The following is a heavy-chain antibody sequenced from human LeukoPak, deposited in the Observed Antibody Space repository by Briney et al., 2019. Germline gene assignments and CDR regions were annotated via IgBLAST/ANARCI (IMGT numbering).Heavy chain of an antibody. CDR1: GYTFTSYY. D-gene: IGHD3-22*01. CDR2: INPSGGST. CDR3: ARRGIYYDSSGYSLPFDY. J-gene: IGHJ4*02. Sequence: ASVKVSCKASGYTFTSYYMHWVRQAPGQGLEWMGIINPSGGSTSYAQKFQGRVTMTRDMSTSTVYMELSSLRSDDTAVYYCARRGIYYDSSGYSLPFDYWGQGTLVTVSS. V-gene: IGHV1-46*01.